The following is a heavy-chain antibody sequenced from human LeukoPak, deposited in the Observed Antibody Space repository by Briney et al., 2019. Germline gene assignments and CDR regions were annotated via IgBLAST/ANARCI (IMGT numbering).Heavy chain of an antibody. Sequence: GGSLRLSCAASGFTFSSYSMHWVRQAPGKGLEWVAVISYDGSNKYYADSVKGRFTTSRDNSKNTLYLQMNSLRAEDTAVYYCARDRARDSSSWYVGHFGYWGQGTLVTVSS. CDR2: ISYDGSNK. CDR3: ARDRARDSSSWYVGHFGY. D-gene: IGHD6-13*01. CDR1: GFTFSSYS. J-gene: IGHJ4*02. V-gene: IGHV3-30*04.